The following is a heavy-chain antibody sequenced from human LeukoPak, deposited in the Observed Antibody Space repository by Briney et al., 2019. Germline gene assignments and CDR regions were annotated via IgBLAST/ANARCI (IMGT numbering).Heavy chain of an antibody. D-gene: IGHD6-13*01. CDR2: IYTSGST. Sequence: PSETLSLTCTVSGGSINSGSYYWTWLRQPAGKGLEWIGRIYTSGSTNYNPSLKSRVTVSVDTSKNQFSLNLRSVTAADTAVYYCARGRIAAAGSNWFDPWGQGALVIVSS. V-gene: IGHV4-61*02. CDR3: ARGRIAAAGSNWFDP. CDR1: GGSINSGSYY. J-gene: IGHJ5*02.